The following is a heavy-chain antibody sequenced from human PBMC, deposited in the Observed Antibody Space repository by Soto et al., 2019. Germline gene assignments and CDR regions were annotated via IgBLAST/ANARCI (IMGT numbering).Heavy chain of an antibody. CDR3: ATYHDDEWESYRHRY. CDR2: INQDGRDT. J-gene: IGHJ4*02. CDR1: GLAFRSFL. V-gene: IGHV3-7*01. Sequence: LRLSCAASGLAFRSFLMSWVRQAPGGGLEWVANINQDGRDTYYSDSVRDRFTISRDNAANSLFLHMNSLGAEDTAVYYCATYHDDEWESYRHRYWGQGTLVTVSS. D-gene: IGHD3-16*02.